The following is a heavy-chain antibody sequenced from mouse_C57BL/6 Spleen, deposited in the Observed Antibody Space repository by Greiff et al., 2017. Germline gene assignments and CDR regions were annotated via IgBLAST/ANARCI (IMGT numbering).Heavy chain of an antibody. CDR1: GFTFTDYY. J-gene: IGHJ3*01. CDR2: IRNKANGYTT. D-gene: IGHD3-2*02. V-gene: IGHV7-3*01. Sequence: EVHLVESGGGLVQPGGSLSLFCAASGFTFTDYYMSLVRQPPGKALEWLGFIRNKANGYTTEYSASVKGRFTISRDNSPSILYLQMNALRAEDSATYYCAVMGGSGYWFAYWGQGTLVTVSA. CDR3: AVMGGSGYWFAY.